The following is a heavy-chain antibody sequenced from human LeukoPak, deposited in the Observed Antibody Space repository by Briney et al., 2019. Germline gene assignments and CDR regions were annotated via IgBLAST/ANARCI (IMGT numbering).Heavy chain of an antibody. D-gene: IGHD3-10*01. CDR1: GVTLSPYG. Sequence: PGMSLRLSCAASGVTLSPYGMHWVRQAPGKGLEWVAVISYEGGTQHYADSVKGRFIISGDNPRNTLYLQMNILRTEDTAVYYCAKEGTPQVSTWYDLWGQGTQVIVSS. J-gene: IGHJ5*02. V-gene: IGHV3-30*18. CDR2: ISYEGGTQ. CDR3: AKEGTPQVSTWYDL.